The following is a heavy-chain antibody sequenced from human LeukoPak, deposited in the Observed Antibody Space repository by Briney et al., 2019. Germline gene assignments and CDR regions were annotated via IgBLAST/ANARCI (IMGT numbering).Heavy chain of an antibody. Sequence: GASVKVSCKASGYTFTGYYMHWVRQAPGQGLEWMGWINPNSGGTNYAQKFQGRVTMTRDTSISTAYMELRRLRSDDTAVYYCARAYSSGWGNWFDPWGQGTLATVSS. CDR2: INPNSGGT. J-gene: IGHJ5*02. V-gene: IGHV1-2*02. D-gene: IGHD6-19*01. CDR3: ARAYSSGWGNWFDP. CDR1: GYTFTGYY.